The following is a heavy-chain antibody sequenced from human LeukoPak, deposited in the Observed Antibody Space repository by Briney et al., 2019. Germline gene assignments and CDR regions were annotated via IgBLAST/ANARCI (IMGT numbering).Heavy chain of an antibody. CDR1: GCLFTGYY. J-gene: IGHJ5*02. D-gene: IGHD3-3*01. V-gene: IGHV1-2*02. CDR2: INPTTGDT. CDR3: VRGGNYNFWSGYDT. Sequence: ASVKVSCKASGCLFTGYYMHWVRQAPGQGLEWMGWINPTTGDTNYAQKFQGRLNMTRDTSITTAYMDLSSLRSDDTAVYYCVRGGNYNFWSGYDTWGQGTLVTFSS.